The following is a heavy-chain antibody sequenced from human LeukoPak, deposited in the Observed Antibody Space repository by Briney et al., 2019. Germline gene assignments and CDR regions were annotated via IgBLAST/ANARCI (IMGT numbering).Heavy chain of an antibody. CDR3: AKDRAYYDSSGYYGDFDY. CDR1: GFTFSSYA. J-gene: IGHJ4*02. CDR2: ISYDGSNK. V-gene: IGHV3-30-3*01. D-gene: IGHD3-22*01. Sequence: GGSLRLSCAASGFTFSSYAMHWVRQAPGKGLEWVAVISYDGSNKYYADSVRGHFTISRDNSKNTLYLQMSSLRAEDTAVYFCAKDRAYYDSSGYYGDFDYWGQGTLVTVSS.